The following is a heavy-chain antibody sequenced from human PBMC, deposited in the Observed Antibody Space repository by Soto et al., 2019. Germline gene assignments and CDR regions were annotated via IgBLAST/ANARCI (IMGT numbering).Heavy chain of an antibody. Sequence: PLVQSGAEVKKPGASVKVSCKTSGPTFIAYYIHWVRQAPGQGLEWMGWIDPKSGGTTYEQKFLGRVTMTRDTSINTAYMELNTLTSDDTALYYCVRISVDVPEWGQGTLITVSS. CDR3: VRISVDVPE. CDR1: GPTFIAYY. J-gene: IGHJ4*02. D-gene: IGHD5-12*01. V-gene: IGHV1-2*02. CDR2: IDPKSGGT.